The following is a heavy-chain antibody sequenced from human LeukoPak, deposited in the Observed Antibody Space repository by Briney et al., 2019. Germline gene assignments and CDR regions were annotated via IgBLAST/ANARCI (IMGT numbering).Heavy chain of an antibody. CDR1: GFTFNSYA. Sequence: GGSLRLSCAASGFTFNSYAMHWVRQAPGKGLEWVAVISSDGSNNYYADSVKGRFTISRDNSNNTLYLQLNSLRAEDTAVYYCARDGYCSSTSCGAFDIWGQGTMVTVSS. V-gene: IGHV3-30-3*01. CDR3: ARDGYCSSTSCGAFDI. J-gene: IGHJ3*02. D-gene: IGHD2-2*03. CDR2: ISSDGSNN.